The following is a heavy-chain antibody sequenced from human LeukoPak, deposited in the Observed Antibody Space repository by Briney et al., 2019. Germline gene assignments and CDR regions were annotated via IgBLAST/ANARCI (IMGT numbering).Heavy chain of an antibody. V-gene: IGHV3-11*05. D-gene: IGHD4-17*01. CDR2: ISSSSSYI. CDR3: ARVPSYGDYYYYYGMDV. Sequence: TGLSLRLACAASGFTFSDYYMMWIRQAPGKGLVGVSYISSSSSYINYADSVKGRFTISRDNAKNSLYLQMNSLRAEDTAVYYCARVPSYGDYYYYYGMDVWGQGTTVTVSS. J-gene: IGHJ6*02. CDR1: GFTFSDYY.